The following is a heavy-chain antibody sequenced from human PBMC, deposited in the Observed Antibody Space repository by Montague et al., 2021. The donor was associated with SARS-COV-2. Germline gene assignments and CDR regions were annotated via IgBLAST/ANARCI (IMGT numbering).Heavy chain of an antibody. Sequence: SGTLSLTCGVFGASIRGNPWSWLWKPPGKGLGWIGDVRDTGTTNYNPSVRSRANIFVDTSKAQFSLTLTSVNAADTAVYYCARFVETGTTSAFDRWGQGTLVIVSS. CDR3: ARFVETGTTSAFDR. D-gene: IGHD3-3*02. CDR2: VRDTGTT. V-gene: IGHV4-59*01. CDR1: GASIRGNP. J-gene: IGHJ1*01.